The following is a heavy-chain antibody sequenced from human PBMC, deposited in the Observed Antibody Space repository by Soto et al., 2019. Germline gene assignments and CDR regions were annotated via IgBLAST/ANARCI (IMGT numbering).Heavy chain of an antibody. V-gene: IGHV3-23*01. D-gene: IGHD1-7*01. CDR2: ISANGQGI. J-gene: IGHJ4*02. CDR1: GFTFSTYA. Sequence: PGGSLRLSCAASGFTFSTYALSWVRQAPGKGLEWVSAISANGQGIYYADSVRGRFTISRGNSKNTIFLHMDSLRAEDTAVYYCAKDRNYPRDQFHYWGQGTQVTVSS. CDR3: AKDRNYPRDQFHY.